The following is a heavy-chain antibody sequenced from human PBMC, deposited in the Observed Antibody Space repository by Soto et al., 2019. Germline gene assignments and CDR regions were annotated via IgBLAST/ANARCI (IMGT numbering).Heavy chain of an antibody. J-gene: IGHJ4*02. CDR3: ARPRFLEWLSSYYFYY. CDR1: GFTFSSYA. Sequence: GGSLRLSCAASGFTFSSYAMSWVRQAPGKGLEWVSAISGSGGSTYYADSVKGRFTISRDNSKNTLYLQMNSLRAEDTAVYYCARPRFLEWLSSYYFYYWGQGTLVTVSS. V-gene: IGHV3-23*01. D-gene: IGHD3-3*01. CDR2: ISGSGGST.